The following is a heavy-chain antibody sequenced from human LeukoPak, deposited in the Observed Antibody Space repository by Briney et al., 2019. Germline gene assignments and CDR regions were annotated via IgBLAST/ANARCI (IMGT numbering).Heavy chain of an antibody. Sequence: GGSLRLSCAASGFTFSSYAMSWVRQAPGKGLEWVSAISGSGGSTYYADSVKGRFTISRDNSKNTLYLQMNSLRAEDTAVYYCAKGAYCGGDCYPYYFDYWGQGTLVTVSS. V-gene: IGHV3-23*01. J-gene: IGHJ4*02. CDR2: ISGSGGST. CDR1: GFTFSSYA. D-gene: IGHD2-21*02. CDR3: AKGAYCGGDCYPYYFDY.